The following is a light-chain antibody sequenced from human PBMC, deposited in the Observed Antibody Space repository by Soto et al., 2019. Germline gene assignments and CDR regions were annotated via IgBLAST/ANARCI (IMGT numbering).Light chain of an antibody. Sequence: DIQMTQSPSSLSASVGDRVTITCRASQSISTSLNWYQQKPGQAPKLLIYAASYLQSGVPSRFSRSRSRTEFTLTISSLHPVDLATYSYQQSDHSPMYNLGQGTDLKIK. V-gene: IGKV1-39*01. CDR3: QQSDHSPMYN. CDR1: QSISTS. J-gene: IGKJ2*01. CDR2: AAS.